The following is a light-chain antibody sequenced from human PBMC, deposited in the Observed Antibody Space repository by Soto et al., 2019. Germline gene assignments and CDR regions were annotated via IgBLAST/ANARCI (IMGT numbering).Light chain of an antibody. CDR3: QSYDSSLSGAV. Sequence: QSVLTQPPSVSGAPEPRVTISCTGSSSNIGAGYDVHWYQQLPGTAPKLLIYGNSNRPSGVPDRYSGSKSGTSASLAITGLQAEDEADYYCQSYDSSLSGAVFGGGTKVTVL. CDR2: GNS. CDR1: SSNIGAGYD. J-gene: IGLJ2*01. V-gene: IGLV1-40*01.